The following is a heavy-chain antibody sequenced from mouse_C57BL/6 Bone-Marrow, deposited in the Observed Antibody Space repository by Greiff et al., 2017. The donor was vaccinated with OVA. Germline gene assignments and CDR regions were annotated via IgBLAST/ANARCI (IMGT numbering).Heavy chain of an antibody. Sequence: QVTLKVSGPGILQPSQTLSLTCSFSGFSLSTFGMGVGWIRQPSGKGLEWLAHIWWDDVKYYNPALKSRLTISKVTSKNQVFLKIANVDTADTATYYCASSSDPFWYFDVWGTGTTVTVSS. J-gene: IGHJ1*03. CDR3: ASSSDPFWYFDV. CDR1: GFSLSTFGMG. V-gene: IGHV8-8*01. D-gene: IGHD1-1*01. CDR2: IWWDDVK.